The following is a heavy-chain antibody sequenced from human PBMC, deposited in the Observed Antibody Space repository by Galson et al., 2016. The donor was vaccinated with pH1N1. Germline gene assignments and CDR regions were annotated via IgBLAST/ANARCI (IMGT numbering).Heavy chain of an antibody. J-gene: IGHJ3*02. V-gene: IGHV4-31*03. CDR1: GASVTRGDSY. CDR3: AGRFFEYLEGLPTDAFDI. D-gene: IGHD3-3*01. Sequence: TLSLTCTVSGASVTRGDSYWSWIRQHPGKGLEWIGYIDNSGSTSYKSSLKSRITIAVDTSKNQVSLRLSSVTAADTAVYYCAGRFFEYLEGLPTDAFDIWGPGTMVTVSS. CDR2: IDNSGST.